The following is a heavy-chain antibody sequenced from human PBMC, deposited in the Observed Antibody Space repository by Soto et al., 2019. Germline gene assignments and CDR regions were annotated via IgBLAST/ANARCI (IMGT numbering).Heavy chain of an antibody. Sequence: GVSVEVSCEVSGYTLNELSMHWVRQAHGKGLEWMGGFDPEDGETIYAQKFQGRVTMTEDTSTDTAYMELSSLRSLDTFVYYCATGDLRDAFDIWGQGTMVTVSS. CDR2: FDPEDGET. V-gene: IGHV1-24*01. CDR1: GYTLNELS. D-gene: IGHD3-16*01. CDR3: ATGDLRDAFDI. J-gene: IGHJ3*02.